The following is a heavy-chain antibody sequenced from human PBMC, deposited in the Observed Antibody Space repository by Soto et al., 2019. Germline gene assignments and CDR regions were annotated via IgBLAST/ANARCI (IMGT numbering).Heavy chain of an antibody. CDR2: IYYSGST. D-gene: IGHD3-22*01. J-gene: IGHJ4*02. V-gene: IGHV4-39*01. Sequence: QLQLQESGPGLVKPSETLSLTCTVSGGSISSSSYYWGWIRQPPGKGPEWIGSIYYSGSTYYNPSLKSRVTISVDTSKNQFSLKLSSVTAADTAVYYCASGQYYYDSSGYYYGGLDYWGQGTLVTVSS. CDR3: ASGQYYYDSSGYYYGGLDY. CDR1: GGSISSSSYY.